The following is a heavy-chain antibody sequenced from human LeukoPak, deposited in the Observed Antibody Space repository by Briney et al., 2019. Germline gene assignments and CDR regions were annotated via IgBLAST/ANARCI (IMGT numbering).Heavy chain of an antibody. D-gene: IGHD4-23*01. V-gene: IGHV1-18*01. CDR1: GYTFTSYG. Sequence: ASVKVSCKASGYTFTSYGISWVRQAPGQGLEWMGWISAYNGNTNYAQKLQGRVTMTTDTSTSTAYMELRSLRSDDTAVYYCASINMRPWGYGGKNAFDIWGQGTMVTVSS. J-gene: IGHJ3*02. CDR2: ISAYNGNT. CDR3: ASINMRPWGYGGKNAFDI.